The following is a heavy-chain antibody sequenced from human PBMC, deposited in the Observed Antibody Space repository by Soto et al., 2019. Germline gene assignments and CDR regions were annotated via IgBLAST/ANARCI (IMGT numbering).Heavy chain of an antibody. CDR3: ARRPEGQQREDFDH. CDR1: GYSFTSYW. V-gene: IGHV5-51*01. Sequence: PGESLKISCKGSGYSFTSYWIAWVRQRPGKGLEWMGRIFPSDSDTRYSPSFEGQVTISADKSTSTAFLQWSSLKASDTAKYYCARRPEGQQREDFDHWGQGTLVTVSS. CDR2: IFPSDSDT. J-gene: IGHJ4*02. D-gene: IGHD5-18*01.